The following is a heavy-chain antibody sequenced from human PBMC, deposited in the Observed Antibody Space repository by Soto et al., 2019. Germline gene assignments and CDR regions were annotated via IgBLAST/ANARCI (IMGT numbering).Heavy chain of an antibody. D-gene: IGHD3-10*01. CDR1: GGSHSSGGYY. Sequence: SETLSITCTVSGGSHSSGGYYWNWIREHPVKGLEWIGYIYFTGITHSTPYLKTRGTLSVDTSQSQYSLELRSVTATDTALYYCARAPPYHNVNGFDLGGPGVLVT. J-gene: IGHJ5*02. CDR3: ARAPPYHNVNGFDL. CDR2: IYFTGIT. V-gene: IGHV4-31*03.